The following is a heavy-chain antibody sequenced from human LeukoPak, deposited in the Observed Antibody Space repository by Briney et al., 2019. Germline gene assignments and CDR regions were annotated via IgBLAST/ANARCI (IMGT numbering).Heavy chain of an antibody. CDR2: ISGSGGST. CDR1: GFTFSSYS. Sequence: PGGSLRLSCAASGFTFSSYSMSWVRQPPGKGLEWVSAISGSGGSTYYADSVKGRFTISRDNSKNTLYLQMTSLRAEDTAVYYCAKDRYYYDSSGYQAHFDYWGQGTLVTVSS. V-gene: IGHV3-23*01. CDR3: AKDRYYYDSSGYQAHFDY. J-gene: IGHJ4*02. D-gene: IGHD3-22*01.